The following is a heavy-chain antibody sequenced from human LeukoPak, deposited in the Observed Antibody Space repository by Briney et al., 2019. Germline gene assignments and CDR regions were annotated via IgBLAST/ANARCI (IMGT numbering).Heavy chain of an antibody. CDR1: GGSISSYY. J-gene: IGHJ4*02. V-gene: IGHV4-59*01. CDR3: ARVGYYDSSGYWVYYFDY. D-gene: IGHD3-22*01. CDR2: IYYSGST. Sequence: SETLSLTCTVSGGSISSYYWSWIRQPPGKGLEWIGYIYYSGSTNYNPSLKSRVTISVDTSKNQFSLELSSVTAADTAVYYCARVGYYDSSGYWVYYFDYWGQGTLVTVSS.